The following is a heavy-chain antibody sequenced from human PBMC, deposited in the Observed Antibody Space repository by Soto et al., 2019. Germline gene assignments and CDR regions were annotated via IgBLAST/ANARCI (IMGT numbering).Heavy chain of an antibody. D-gene: IGHD2-2*01. V-gene: IGHV1-69*12. Sequence: QVQLVQSGAEVKKPGSSVKVSCKASGGTFSSYAISWVRQAPGQGLEWMGGIIPIFGTANYAQKFQGRVAITADEPTSTAYRELSSLRSEGTAVYYCARHVPAAGSYSGMDVWGQGPTVTVSS. CDR2: IIPIFGTA. CDR1: GGTFSSYA. J-gene: IGHJ6*02. CDR3: ARHVPAAGSYSGMDV.